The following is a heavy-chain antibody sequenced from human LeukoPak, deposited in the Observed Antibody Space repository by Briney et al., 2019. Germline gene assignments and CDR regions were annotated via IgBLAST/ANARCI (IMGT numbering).Heavy chain of an antibody. CDR3: ARVYYDFWSGYYVYFDY. CDR1: GYTFTRYG. D-gene: IGHD3-3*01. Sequence: ASVKVSCKASGYTFTRYGISWVRQAPGQGLEWMGWISAYNGNTNYAQKLQGRVTVTTDTSTSTAYMELRSLRSDDTAVYYCARVYYDFWSGYYVYFDYWGQGTLVTVSS. V-gene: IGHV1-18*01. CDR2: ISAYNGNT. J-gene: IGHJ4*02.